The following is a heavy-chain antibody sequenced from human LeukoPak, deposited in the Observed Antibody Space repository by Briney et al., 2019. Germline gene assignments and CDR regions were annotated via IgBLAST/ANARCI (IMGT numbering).Heavy chain of an antibody. D-gene: IGHD4-17*01. Sequence: PSETLSLTCAVYGGSFSGYYWSWIRQPPGKGLEWIGEINHSGSTNYNPSLKSRVTISVGTSKNQFSLKLSSVTAADTAVYYCAREDPQTTVPEGMAVWGQGTTVIVSS. V-gene: IGHV4-34*01. CDR1: GGSFSGYY. CDR2: INHSGST. CDR3: AREDPQTTVPEGMAV. J-gene: IGHJ6*02.